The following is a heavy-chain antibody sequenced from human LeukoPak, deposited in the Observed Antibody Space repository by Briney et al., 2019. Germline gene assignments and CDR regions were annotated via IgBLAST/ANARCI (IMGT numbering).Heavy chain of an antibody. CDR3: AGLRGKITTIDY. CDR1: GFTFSSYW. V-gene: IGHV3-74*03. J-gene: IGHJ4*02. Sequence: GGSLRLSCAASGFTFSSYWMHWVRQASGEGLVWVSVINSDGSTTLYADSVKGRFTISRDNAKNTLYLQMNSLRAEDTAVYYCAGLRGKITTIDYWGQGTLVTVSS. CDR2: INSDGSTT. D-gene: IGHD4-11*01.